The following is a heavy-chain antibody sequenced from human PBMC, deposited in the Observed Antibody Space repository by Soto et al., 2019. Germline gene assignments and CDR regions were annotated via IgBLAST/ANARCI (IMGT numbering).Heavy chain of an antibody. CDR1: GFTFSSYT. Sequence: PGGSLRLSCAASGFTFSSYTMNWVRQAPGKGLEWVSYISGSSSTIYFADSVKGRFTISRDNAKNSLYLQMNSLRAEDTAVYYCASFDCSSTSCYAYFDYWGQGTLVTVSS. V-gene: IGHV3-48*01. J-gene: IGHJ4*02. CDR2: ISGSSSTI. D-gene: IGHD2-2*01. CDR3: ASFDCSSTSCYAYFDY.